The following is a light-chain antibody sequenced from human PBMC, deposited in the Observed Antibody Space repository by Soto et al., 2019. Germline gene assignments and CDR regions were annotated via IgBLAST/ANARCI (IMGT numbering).Light chain of an antibody. Sequence: SYELTQPPSVSVAPGQTARITCGGNNIGSKSVHWYQQKPGQAPVLVVYDDSDLPSGIPERFSGSNSGNTATLTISRVEAGDEADYYCQVWDSSSDHLVVFGGGTQLTVL. J-gene: IGLJ2*01. CDR1: NIGSKS. V-gene: IGLV3-21*02. CDR3: QVWDSSSDHLVV. CDR2: DDS.